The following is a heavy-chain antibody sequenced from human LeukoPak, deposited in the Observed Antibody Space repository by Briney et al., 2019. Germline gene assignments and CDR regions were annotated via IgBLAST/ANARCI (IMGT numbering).Heavy chain of an antibody. CDR2: IRSKAYGGTT. CDR1: GFTFGDYA. J-gene: IGHJ4*02. D-gene: IGHD6-19*01. V-gene: IGHV3-49*04. Sequence: PGGSLRLSCTASGFTFGDYAMSWVRQAPGKGLEWVGFIRSKAYGGTTEYAVSAKGRFTISRDDSKSIAYLQMNSLKTEDTAVYYCTRDSLPIPFGGWHDYWGQGTLVTVSS. CDR3: TRDSLPIPFGGWHDY.